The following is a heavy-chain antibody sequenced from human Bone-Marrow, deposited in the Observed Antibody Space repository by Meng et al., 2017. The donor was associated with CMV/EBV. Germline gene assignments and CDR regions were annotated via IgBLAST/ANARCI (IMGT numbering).Heavy chain of an antibody. CDR1: GFTLSDYT. CDR3: VRGGRTGYYYGLDV. V-gene: IGHV3-69-1*01. Sequence: GESLKISCAASGFTLSDYTMNWVRQAPGKGLEWVSCINSSYHIFYADSVKGRFTISRDNARKALYLQMNSLGVEDTAVYYCVRGGRTGYYYGLDVWGQGTTVTVSS. D-gene: IGHD7-27*01. J-gene: IGHJ6*02. CDR2: INSSYHI.